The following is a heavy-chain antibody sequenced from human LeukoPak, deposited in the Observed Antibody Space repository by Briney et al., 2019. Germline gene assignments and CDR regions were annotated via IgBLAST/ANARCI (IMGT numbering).Heavy chain of an antibody. V-gene: IGHV4-34*01. CDR1: GGSFSGYD. CDR3: ARGPISYSSGWYVNY. CDR2: INHSGST. J-gene: IGHJ4*02. D-gene: IGHD6-19*01. Sequence: SGTLSLTCAVYGGSFSGYDWNWIRQPPGRGLEWIGEINHSGSTNYNPSLKSRVTISVDTSKNQFSLKLTSVTAADTAVYYCARGPISYSSGWYVNYWGQGTLVTVSS.